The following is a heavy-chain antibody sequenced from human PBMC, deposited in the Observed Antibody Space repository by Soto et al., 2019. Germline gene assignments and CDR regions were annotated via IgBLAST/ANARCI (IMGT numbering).Heavy chain of an antibody. V-gene: IGHV4-31*01. CDR2: IYYSGST. D-gene: IGHD2-2*01. CDR3: ARDRRGYCSSTSWYLGYWFDP. CDR1: GGSISSGGYY. J-gene: IGHJ5*02. Sequence: QVQLQESGPGLVKRSQTLSLTCTVSGGSISSGGYYWSWIRQHPGKGREWIGYIYYSGSTYYNPSLKSLVTISVDTSKNQFSLKLSSVTAADTAVYYCARDRRGYCSSTSWYLGYWFDPWGQGTLVTVSS.